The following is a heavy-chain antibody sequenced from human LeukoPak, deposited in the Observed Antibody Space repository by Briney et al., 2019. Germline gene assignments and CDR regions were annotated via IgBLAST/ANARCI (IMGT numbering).Heavy chain of an antibody. D-gene: IGHD5-24*01. CDR1: GFRFSDSD. V-gene: IGHV3-73*01. J-gene: IGHJ4*02. CDR3: TSRDGSLGY. Sequence: GSLKLSCAASGFRFSDSDLHWVRQASGKGLEWVVCIRNKDKSYATAYSASVKRRFSISRDDSKNTAYLQMNNMEAEDTAVYFCTSRDGSLGYWGQGTLVSVSS. CDR2: IRNKDKSYAT.